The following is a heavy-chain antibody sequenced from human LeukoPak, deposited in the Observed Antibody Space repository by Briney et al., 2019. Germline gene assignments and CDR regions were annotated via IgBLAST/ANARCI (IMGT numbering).Heavy chain of an antibody. V-gene: IGHV3-23*01. Sequence: GGSLRLSCAASGFTFSSYAMSWVRQAPGKGLEWVSAISGSGGSTYYADSVKGRFTISRDNSKNTLYLQMNSLRAEDTAVYYYANPVTPYYGMDVWGQGTTVTVSS. D-gene: IGHD4-17*01. CDR3: ANPVTPYYGMDV. CDR1: GFTFSSYA. CDR2: ISGSGGST. J-gene: IGHJ6*02.